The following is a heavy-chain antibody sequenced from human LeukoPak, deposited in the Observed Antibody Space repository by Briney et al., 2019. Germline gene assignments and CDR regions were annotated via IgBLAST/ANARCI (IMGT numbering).Heavy chain of an antibody. CDR3: ARGGGYTSSWYLEAFDI. D-gene: IGHD6-13*01. Sequence: GGSLRLSCAASGFTFSDYYMSWVRQAPGKGLEWVAYISNSGNTIYYPDSVKGRFTISRDNAKNSLYLQMSSLRAEDTAVCYCARGGGYTSSWYLEAFDIWGQGTMVTLSS. V-gene: IGHV3-11*04. CDR1: GFTFSDYY. CDR2: ISNSGNTI. J-gene: IGHJ3*02.